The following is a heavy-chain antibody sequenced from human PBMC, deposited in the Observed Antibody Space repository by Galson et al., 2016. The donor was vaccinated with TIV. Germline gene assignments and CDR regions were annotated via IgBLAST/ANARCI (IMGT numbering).Heavy chain of an antibody. CDR1: GFSLTTSGVG. J-gene: IGHJ4*02. CDR3: VHYSVHDYATWYFDV. V-gene: IGHV2-5*02. Sequence: PALVKPTQTLTLTCTFSGFSLTTSGVGVGWIRQSPRRALEFLALIYWDDDERYSPSLRNRLPIAQDTPKTQVVLTMPYMDPADTATYYCVHYSVHDYATWYFDVWGQGTLVTVSS. CDR2: IYWDDDE. D-gene: IGHD5/OR15-5a*01.